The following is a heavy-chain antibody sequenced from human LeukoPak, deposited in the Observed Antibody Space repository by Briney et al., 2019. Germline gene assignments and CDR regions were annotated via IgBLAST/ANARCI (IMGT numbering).Heavy chain of an antibody. CDR3: AMKAVPRPRLDF. D-gene: IGHD6-25*01. J-gene: IGHJ3*01. Sequence: PGGSLRLSCAASGFTFSSYGMSWVRQAPGKGLEWVSAISGSGGSTYYADSVKGRFTISRDNSKNTLYLQMNSLRADDTAVYYCAMKAVPRPRLDFWGQGTVVSVSS. V-gene: IGHV3-23*01. CDR2: ISGSGGST. CDR1: GFTFSSYG.